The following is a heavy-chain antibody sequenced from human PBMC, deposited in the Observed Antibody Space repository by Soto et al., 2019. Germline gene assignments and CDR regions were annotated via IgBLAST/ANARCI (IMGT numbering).Heavy chain of an antibody. D-gene: IGHD6-19*01. Sequence: GGSLRLSCAASGFTFSSYGMHWVRQAPGKGLEWVAVIWYDGSNKYYADSVKGRFTISRDNSKNTLYLQMNSLRAEDTAVYYCAKERRIAVAKYYFDYSGQGTLVTVSS. J-gene: IGHJ4*02. CDR2: IWYDGSNK. CDR1: GFTFSSYG. V-gene: IGHV3-30*02. CDR3: AKERRIAVAKYYFDY.